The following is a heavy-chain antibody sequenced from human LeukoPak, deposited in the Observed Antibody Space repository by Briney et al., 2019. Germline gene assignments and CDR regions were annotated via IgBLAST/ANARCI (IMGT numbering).Heavy chain of an antibody. J-gene: IGHJ4*02. CDR2: INPSGGST. CDR1: GYTFTSYF. D-gene: IGHD4-17*01. CDR3: ARDSADYGDYDY. V-gene: IGHV1-46*01. Sequence: ASVKVSCKASGYTFTSYFMHWVRQAPGQGLDWMGIINPSGGSTSYAQKFQGRVTMTRDTSTSTVYMELSSLRSEDTAVYYCARDSADYGDYDYWGQGTLVAVSS.